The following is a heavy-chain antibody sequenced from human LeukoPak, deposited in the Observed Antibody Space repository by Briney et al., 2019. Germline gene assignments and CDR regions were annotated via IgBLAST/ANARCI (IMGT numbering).Heavy chain of an antibody. D-gene: IGHD3-3*01. J-gene: IGHJ6*03. Sequence: SETLSLTCTVSGGSISSYYWSWIRQPPGKGLEWIGYIYYSGSTNYNPSLKSRVTISVDTSKNQFSLKLSSVTAADTAVYYCARGPYYDFWSGYRENHQYYMDVWGKGTTVTVSS. V-gene: IGHV4-59*01. CDR1: GGSISSYY. CDR3: ARGPYYDFWSGYRENHQYYMDV. CDR2: IYYSGST.